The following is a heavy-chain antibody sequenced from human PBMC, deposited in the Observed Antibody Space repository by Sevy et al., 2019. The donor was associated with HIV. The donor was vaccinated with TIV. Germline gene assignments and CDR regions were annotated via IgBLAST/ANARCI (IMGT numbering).Heavy chain of an antibody. V-gene: IGHV4-59*08. Sequence: AETLSLTCTVSGVSITSLYLNWIRQPPGKGLEWIANIYYNGHINYNPSLKSRVTLSLDTSKNQFSLRLSSVTAADTAMYYCAGENAWGRGYSWGQGTMVTVSS. J-gene: IGHJ4*02. CDR3: AGENAWGRGYS. CDR2: IYYNGHI. CDR1: GVSITSLY. D-gene: IGHD1-26*01.